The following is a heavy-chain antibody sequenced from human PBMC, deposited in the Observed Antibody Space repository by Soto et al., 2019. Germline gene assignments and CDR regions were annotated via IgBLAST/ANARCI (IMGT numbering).Heavy chain of an antibody. CDR3: ARSYCSSTSCYRFFDY. CDR1: GLTFSSYS. CDR2: LSSSSSSI. D-gene: IGHD2-2*02. Sequence: EVQLVESGGGLVQPGGSLRLSCAACGLTFSSYSMNCVRQARGKGLEWVSYLSSSSSSIYYADSVKGRFTISRDNAKNSLYLQMNSLRAEDTAVYYCARSYCSSTSCYRFFDYWGQGTLVTVSS. V-gene: IGHV3-48*01. J-gene: IGHJ4*02.